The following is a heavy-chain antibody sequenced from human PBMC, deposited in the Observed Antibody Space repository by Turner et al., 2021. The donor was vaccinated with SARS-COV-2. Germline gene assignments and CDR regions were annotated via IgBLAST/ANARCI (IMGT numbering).Heavy chain of an antibody. CDR3: AKTSSGMVDYFDS. Sequence: DAHLMESGGKLVRLGQTLTLSCAATGFRFSSFALSWVRQAPGKGLEWVAHVGNTGRTTHYADSVRGRFTISRDNSNGTLFLLMGSLKVEDTAVYFCAKTSSGMVDYFDSWGQGTPVTVSS. J-gene: IGHJ4*02. CDR2: VGNTGRTT. CDR1: GFRFSSFA. D-gene: IGHD3-3*01. V-gene: IGHV3-23*01.